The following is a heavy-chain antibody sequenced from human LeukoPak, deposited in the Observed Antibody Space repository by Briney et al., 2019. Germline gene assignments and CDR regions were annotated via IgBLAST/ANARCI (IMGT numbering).Heavy chain of an antibody. CDR3: ARRNYADY. CDR2: ISHSGSTI. CDR1: GFTFSSYE. V-gene: IGHV3-48*03. Sequence: GGSLRLSCAASGFTFSSYEMNWVRQAPGKGLEWVSYISHSGSTIYYADSVKGRFTISRDNAKNSLFLQMNSLRAEDTAIYYCARRNYADYWGQGTLVTVSS. J-gene: IGHJ4*02.